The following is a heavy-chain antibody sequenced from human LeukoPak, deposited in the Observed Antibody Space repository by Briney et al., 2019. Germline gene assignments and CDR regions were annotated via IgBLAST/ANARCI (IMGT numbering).Heavy chain of an antibody. Sequence: SETLSLTCAVYGGSLSGYYWSWIRQPPGKGLEWIGEINHSGSTNYNPSLKSRVTISVDTSKNQFSLKLSSVTAADTAVYYCARGRYYYDSSGYYLSPGFDYWGQGTLVTVSS. CDR3: ARGRYYYDSSGYYLSPGFDY. V-gene: IGHV4-34*01. J-gene: IGHJ4*02. CDR1: GGSLSGYY. CDR2: INHSGST. D-gene: IGHD3-22*01.